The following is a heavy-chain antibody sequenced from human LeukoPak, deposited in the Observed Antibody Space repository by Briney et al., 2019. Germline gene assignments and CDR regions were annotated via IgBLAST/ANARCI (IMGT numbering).Heavy chain of an antibody. J-gene: IGHJ5*02. D-gene: IGHD4-23*01. CDR2: IYYSGST. V-gene: IGHV4-59*11. CDR3: ARALDYGGNPGWFDP. CDR1: GGSISSHY. Sequence: SETLSLTCTVSGGSISSHYWCWIRQPPGKGLEWIEYIYYSGSTNYNPSLKSRVTMSVDTSKNQFSLKLSSVTAADTAVYYCARALDYGGNPGWFDPWGQGTLVTVSS.